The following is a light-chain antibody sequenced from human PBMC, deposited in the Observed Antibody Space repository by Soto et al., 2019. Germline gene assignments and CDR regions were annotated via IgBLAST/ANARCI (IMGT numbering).Light chain of an antibody. CDR3: QQYGSSGT. V-gene: IGKV3-20*01. J-gene: IGKJ1*01. CDR2: GAS. Sequence: WTPSPVSLTLYTWERATLSCRASQSVSSYLAWYQQKPGQAPSLLIYGASNRATGIPDRFSGSGSGTDFTLTISRLEPEDFAVYYCQQYGSSGTFGQGTNVDIK. CDR1: QSVSSY.